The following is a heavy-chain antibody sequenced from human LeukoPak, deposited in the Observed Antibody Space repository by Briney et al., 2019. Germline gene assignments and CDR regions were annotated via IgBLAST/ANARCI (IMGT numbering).Heavy chain of an antibody. CDR2: ISYDGSNK. CDR3: ARDKGLLHDY. V-gene: IGHV3-30-3*01. Sequence: GRSLRLSCAASGFTFSSYAMHWVRQAPGKGLEWVAVISYDGSNKYYADSVKGRFTISRDNSKNTLYLQMNSLRAEDTAVYYCARDKGLLHDYWGQGTLVTVSS. D-gene: IGHD3-22*01. J-gene: IGHJ4*02. CDR1: GFTFSSYA.